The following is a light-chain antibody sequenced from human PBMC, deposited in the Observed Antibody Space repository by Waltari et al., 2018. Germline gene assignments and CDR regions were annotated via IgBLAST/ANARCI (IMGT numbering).Light chain of an antibody. Sequence: QSALTQPASVSRSPEQSITISCTGTSSDVGGYNYVSWYQQNPGKAPKLVIYDVSNRPAGASIRFSGSKSGNTASLIISGLQAEDEADYYCSSYTSSSLYVYGTGTKVTVL. V-gene: IGLV2-14*03. CDR2: DVS. CDR1: SSDVGGYNY. J-gene: IGLJ1*01. CDR3: SSYTSSSLYV.